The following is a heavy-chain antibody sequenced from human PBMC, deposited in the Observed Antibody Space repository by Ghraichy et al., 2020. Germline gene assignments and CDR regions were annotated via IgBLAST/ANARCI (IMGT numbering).Heavy chain of an antibody. D-gene: IGHD3-3*01. J-gene: IGHJ6*02. V-gene: IGHV3-23*01. CDR1: GFIFTNYA. CDR2: ISGSGGTT. Sequence: GGSLRLSCAASGFIFTNYAMNWVRQAPGKGLEWVSVISGSGGTTYYADSVKGRFTISRDNSRDTLYLQMNSLRAEDTALYYCAKDQSSIFGYYGMDVWGQGTTVTVSS. CDR3: AKDQSSIFGYYGMDV.